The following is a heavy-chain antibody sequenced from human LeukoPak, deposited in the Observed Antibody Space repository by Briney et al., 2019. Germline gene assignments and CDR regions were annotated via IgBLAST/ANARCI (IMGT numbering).Heavy chain of an antibody. CDR1: GFIFSNYA. V-gene: IGHV3-23*01. J-gene: IGHJ5*02. CDR3: AKGAAASLVDWFDP. D-gene: IGHD6-13*01. CDR2: ITGRGDET. Sequence: GGSLRLSCAASGFIFSNYALMWVRQAPGKGLEWVSSITGRGDETFYADSVKGRFSLSRDNSKNMLYLQMYSLGAEDTAIYYCAKGAAASLVDWFDPWGQGTLVTVSS.